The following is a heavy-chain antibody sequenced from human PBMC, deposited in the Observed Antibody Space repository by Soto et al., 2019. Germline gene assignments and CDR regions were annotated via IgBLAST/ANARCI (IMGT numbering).Heavy chain of an antibody. V-gene: IGHV1-18*01. CDR3: ARVRLNCTSTSCYFAVNWFDP. Sequence: PSVKVSCKASGYTFTSYGISWVRQAPGQGLEWMGWISAYNGNTNYAQKLQGRVTMTTDTSTSTAYMELRSLRSDDTAVYYCARVRLNCTSTSCYFAVNWFDPWGQGTLVTVS. CDR2: ISAYNGNT. D-gene: IGHD2-2*01. J-gene: IGHJ5*02. CDR1: GYTFTSYG.